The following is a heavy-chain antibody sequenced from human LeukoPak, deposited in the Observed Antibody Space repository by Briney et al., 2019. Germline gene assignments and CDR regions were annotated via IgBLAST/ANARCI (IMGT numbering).Heavy chain of an antibody. J-gene: IGHJ4*02. V-gene: IGHV4-39*07. CDR1: GGSISSSSYY. Sequence: SETLSLTCTVSGGSISSSSYYWGWIRQPPGKGLEWIGSIYYSGSTNYNPSLKSRVTISVDTSKNQFSLKLSSVTAADTAVYYCARSSVVAGTFGLDYWGQGTLVTVSS. CDR2: IYYSGST. D-gene: IGHD6-19*01. CDR3: ARSSVVAGTFGLDY.